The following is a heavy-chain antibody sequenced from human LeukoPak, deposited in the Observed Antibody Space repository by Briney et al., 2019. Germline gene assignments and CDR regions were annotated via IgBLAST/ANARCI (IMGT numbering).Heavy chain of an antibody. D-gene: IGHD3-22*01. CDR3: AKEDVVVITIRYFQH. CDR1: GFTFSSYG. J-gene: IGHJ1*01. Sequence: GGSLRLSCAASGFTFSSYGMHWVRQAPGKGLGWGAVISYDGSNKYYADSVKGRFTISRDNSKNTLYLQMNSLRTEDTAIYYCAKEDVVVITIRYFQHWGQGTLVTVSS. CDR2: ISYDGSNK. V-gene: IGHV3-30*18.